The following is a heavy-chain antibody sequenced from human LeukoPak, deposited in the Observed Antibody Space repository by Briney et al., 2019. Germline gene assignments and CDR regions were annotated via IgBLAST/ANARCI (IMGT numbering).Heavy chain of an antibody. V-gene: IGHV3-48*04. CDR1: GFTFSSYA. J-gene: IGHJ6*03. CDR3: AKGEYYYYYYMDV. Sequence: GGSLRLSCAASGFTFSSYAMSWVRQAPGKGLEWVSYISSSGSTIYYADSVKGRFTISRDNAKNSLYLQMNSLRAEDTALYYCAKGEYYYYYYMDVWGKGTTVTISS. CDR2: ISSSGSTI.